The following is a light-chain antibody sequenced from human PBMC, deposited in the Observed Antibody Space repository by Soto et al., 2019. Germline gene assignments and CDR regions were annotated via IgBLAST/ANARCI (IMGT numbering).Light chain of an antibody. CDR1: RDIRKY. V-gene: IGKV1-33*01. CDR3: HQYHTLVS. Sequence: DIQMTQSPSSLSASVGDRVTITCQASRDIRKYLNWYQKKPGKAPKLLIYDASNLETGVTSRFGESRSGTDFTVTISSLQSEDIAPYYCHQYHTLVSFGGETKVEIK. CDR2: DAS. J-gene: IGKJ4*01.